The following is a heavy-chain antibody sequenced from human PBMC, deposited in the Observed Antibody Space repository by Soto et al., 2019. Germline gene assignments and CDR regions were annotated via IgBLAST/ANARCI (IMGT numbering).Heavy chain of an antibody. D-gene: IGHD6-19*01. V-gene: IGHV1-3*01. J-gene: IGHJ4*02. CDR2: INAGNGNT. CDR1: GYTFTSYA. CDR3: ARVVKQGIAVAGKGTNFDY. Sequence: ASVKVSCKASGYTFTSYAMHWVRQAPGQRLEWMGWINAGNGNTKYSQKFQGRVTITRDTSASTAYMELSSLRSEDTAVYYCARVVKQGIAVAGKGTNFDYWGQGTLVTVSS.